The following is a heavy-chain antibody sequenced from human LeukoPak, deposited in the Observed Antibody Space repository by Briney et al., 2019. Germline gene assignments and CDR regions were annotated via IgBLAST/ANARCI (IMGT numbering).Heavy chain of an antibody. J-gene: IGHJ5*02. D-gene: IGHD2-2*01. Sequence: GASVKVSCKASGYTFTSYGISWVRQAPGQGLEWMGWISAYNGNTNYAQKLQGRVTMTTDTSTSTAYMELRSLRSDDTAVYYCARDSHCSSTSCYGFDPWGQGTLVTVSS. CDR3: ARDSHCSSTSCYGFDP. CDR1: GYTFTSYG. CDR2: ISAYNGNT. V-gene: IGHV1-18*01.